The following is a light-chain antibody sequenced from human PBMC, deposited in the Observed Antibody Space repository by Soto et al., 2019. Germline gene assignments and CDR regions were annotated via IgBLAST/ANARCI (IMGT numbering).Light chain of an antibody. CDR3: SSHTSSSTLVV. CDR2: DVS. J-gene: IGLJ2*01. Sequence: QSALTQPASVSGSPGQSITISCTGTSSDVGGYNYVSWYQQHPGKAPKLMIYDVSNRPSGVSNRFSGSKYGNTASLTISGLHAEDEAYYYCSSHTSSSTLVVFGGGTKLTVL. CDR1: SSDVGGYNY. V-gene: IGLV2-14*01.